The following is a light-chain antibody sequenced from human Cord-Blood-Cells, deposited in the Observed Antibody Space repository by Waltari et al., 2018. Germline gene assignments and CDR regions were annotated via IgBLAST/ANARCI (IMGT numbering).Light chain of an antibody. CDR1: QSVLYISNNKKY. CDR3: QQYYSNPPWA. CDR2: WAS. Sequence: IVMTQSPDSLAVSLTERSTINCMSSQSVLYISNNKKYLAWYLQKQGQPPKLLIYWASTREAGVPDRFSGSGSGMDFTLTISSLQAEDVAVYYWQQYYSNPPWAFGQGTKVEIK. V-gene: IGKV4-1*01. J-gene: IGKJ1*01.